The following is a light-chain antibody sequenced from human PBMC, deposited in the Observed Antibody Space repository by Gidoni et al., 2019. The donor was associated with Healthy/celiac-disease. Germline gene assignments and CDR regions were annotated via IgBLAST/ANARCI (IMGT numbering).Light chain of an antibody. CDR3: QQRSNWPPRYT. CDR1: QRVSSY. CDR2: DAS. V-gene: IGKV3-11*01. J-gene: IGKJ2*01. Sequence: EIVLPPSPATLSLSPGERATLSCRASQRVSSYLAWYQQKPGQAPRLLIYDASNRATGIPARFSGSGSGTDFTLTISSLEPEDFAVYYCQQRSNWPPRYTFGQXTKLEIK.